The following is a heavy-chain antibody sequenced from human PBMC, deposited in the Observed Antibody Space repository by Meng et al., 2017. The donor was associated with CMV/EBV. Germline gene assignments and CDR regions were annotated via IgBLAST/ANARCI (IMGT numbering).Heavy chain of an antibody. D-gene: IGHD5-12*01. J-gene: IGHJ4*02. V-gene: IGHV3-23*01. CDR2: ISGSGVST. CDR3: AKGRGDSDYDFEY. Sequence: GGSLRLSCAASGFTFSNFAMNWVCQAPGKGLEWVSSISGSGVSTNYADSVKGRFTVSRDNSKNTLYLQTNSLRAEDTAVYYCAKGRGDSDYDFEYWGRGTLVTVSS. CDR1: GFTFSNFA.